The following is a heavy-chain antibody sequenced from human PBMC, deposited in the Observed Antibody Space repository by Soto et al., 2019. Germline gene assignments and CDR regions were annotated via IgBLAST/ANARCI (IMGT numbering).Heavy chain of an antibody. D-gene: IGHD2-21*02. Sequence: PSETLSLTYTVSGGSITDYSWVWIPQPSRNVMDLIGSNFSGGTTKSSDSLKGRGTGALDTAKNQLSLKLTSATATATAVYFCAREQGVVVTADSWLDPWGQGILVTVSS. CDR3: AREQGVVVTADSWLDP. CDR2: NFSGGTT. J-gene: IGHJ5*02. V-gene: IGHV4-4*07. CDR1: GGSITDYS.